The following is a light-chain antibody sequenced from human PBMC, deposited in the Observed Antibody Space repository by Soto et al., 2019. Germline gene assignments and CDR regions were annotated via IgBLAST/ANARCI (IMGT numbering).Light chain of an antibody. Sequence: DLVLTQTPLSLVVTLGQPASISCKSSQSLVFRDGNIYLNWLQQRPGQPPRLLIYKTSNRFSGVPDRFSGSGAGTEFTLKISKVEAEDVGVYYCVEAVLLPHAFGQGTKVEI. V-gene: IGKV2-24*01. CDR2: KTS. CDR3: VEAVLLPHA. CDR1: QSLVFRDGNIY. J-gene: IGKJ1*01.